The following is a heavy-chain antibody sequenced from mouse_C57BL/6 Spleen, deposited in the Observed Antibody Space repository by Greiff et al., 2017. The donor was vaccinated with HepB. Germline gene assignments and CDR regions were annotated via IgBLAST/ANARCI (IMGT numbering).Heavy chain of an antibody. CDR2: ISYDGSN. CDR3: ARDDIYHYGAY. V-gene: IGHV3-6*01. D-gene: IGHD1-1*01. CDR1: GYSIPSGYY. J-gene: IGHJ3*01. Sequence: DVQLQESGAGLVKPSQSLSLTCSVTGYSIPSGYYWNWIRQFPGNNLEWMGYISYDGSNNYNPSLKDRISITRDPSKNQFFLKLKSVTTEDTVTYYCARDDIYHYGAYWGQGTLGTVAA.